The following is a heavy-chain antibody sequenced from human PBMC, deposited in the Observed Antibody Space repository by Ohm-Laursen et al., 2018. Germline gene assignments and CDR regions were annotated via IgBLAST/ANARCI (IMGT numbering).Heavy chain of an antibody. CDR3: AKDHVAVAGTFDY. CDR2: ISSSGSTI. CDR1: GFTFSSYE. D-gene: IGHD6-19*01. J-gene: IGHJ4*02. Sequence: SLRLSCAASGFTFSSYEMNWVRQAPGKGLEWVSYISSSGSTIYYADSVKGRFTISRDNSKNTLYLQMNSLRAEDTAVYYCAKDHVAVAGTFDYWGQGTLVTVSS. V-gene: IGHV3-48*03.